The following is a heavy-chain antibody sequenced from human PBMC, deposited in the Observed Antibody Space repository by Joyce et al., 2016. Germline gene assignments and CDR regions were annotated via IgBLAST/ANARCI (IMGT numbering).Heavy chain of an antibody. D-gene: IGHD3-3*01. V-gene: IGHV1-69*01. CDR1: GDIFNAYG. CDR3: ARGRGDDFWSGYYGSIDY. J-gene: IGHJ4*02. CDR2: LVPMSATT. Sequence: QVQLEQSGAEVKKPGSSVKVSCKTSGDIFNAYGINWVRQAPGQGLEWLGGLVPMSATTDYAQKFRGRLTISAHEPTSTVYMELSSLRSDDTGTYYCARGRGDDFWSGYYGSIDYWGQGTLVSVSS.